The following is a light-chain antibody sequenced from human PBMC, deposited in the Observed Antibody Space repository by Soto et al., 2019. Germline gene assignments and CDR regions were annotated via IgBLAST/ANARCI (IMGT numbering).Light chain of an antibody. Sequence: QSALTQPRSVSGSPGQSVTISCTGTSSDVGGYNYVSWYQHHPGKAPTLMIYDVSERPSGVPDRFSGSKSGNTASLPISGLQAEDEADYYCCSYAGSYTLWVFGGGTKLTVL. CDR2: DVS. CDR3: CSYAGSYTLWV. CDR1: SSDVGGYNY. J-gene: IGLJ3*02. V-gene: IGLV2-11*01.